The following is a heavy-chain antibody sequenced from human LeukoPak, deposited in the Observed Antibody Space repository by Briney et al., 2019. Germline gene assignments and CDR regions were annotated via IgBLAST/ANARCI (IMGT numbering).Heavy chain of an antibody. CDR3: ARDPYYGSGSYSDY. V-gene: IGHV3-66*01. D-gene: IGHD3-10*01. J-gene: IGHJ4*02. CDR2: IYSGGST. Sequence: GGSLRLSCAASGFTVSSNYMSWVRQAPGKGLEWVSVIYSGGSTYYADSVKGRFTISRDNSKNTLYLQMNSLRAEGTAIYYCARDPYYGSGSYSDYWGQGTLVTVSS. CDR1: GFTVSSNY.